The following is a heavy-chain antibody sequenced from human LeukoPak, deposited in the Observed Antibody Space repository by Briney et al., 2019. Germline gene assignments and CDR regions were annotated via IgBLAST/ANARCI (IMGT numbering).Heavy chain of an antibody. CDR3: AKGPGYSTIDY. Sequence: PGRSLRFSCAASGFTFSSYGMHWVRQAPGKGLEWVAVIWYDGSNKYYVDPVKGRFTISRDNFKNTLYLQMNSLRAEDTAVYYCAKGPGYSTIDYWGQGTLVTVSS. CDR1: GFTFSSYG. V-gene: IGHV3-33*06. D-gene: IGHD2-21*01. CDR2: IWYDGSNK. J-gene: IGHJ4*02.